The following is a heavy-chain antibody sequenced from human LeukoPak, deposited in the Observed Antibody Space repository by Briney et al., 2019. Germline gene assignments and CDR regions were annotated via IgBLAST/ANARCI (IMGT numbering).Heavy chain of an antibody. CDR1: GYTLTGYN. Sequence: ASVKVSCKPSGYTLTGYNIQSVRQAPRQGVEWMGWINGNTGSTNYAQKFQDRVAMTRDTSISTAYMDLNRLRSDDTAVYFCARVGPDCGGDCYSNWGQGTLVTVSS. CDR3: ARVGPDCGGDCYSN. J-gene: IGHJ4*02. CDR2: INGNTGST. V-gene: IGHV1-2*02. D-gene: IGHD2-21*02.